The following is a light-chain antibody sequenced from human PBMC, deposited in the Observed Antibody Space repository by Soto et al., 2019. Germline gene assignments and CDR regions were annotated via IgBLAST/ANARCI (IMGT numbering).Light chain of an antibody. Sequence: QSVLTQPASVSGSXXXSXTXSCTGTSSDVGGYNYVSWYQQHPGKAPKLMIYDVSNRPSGVSNRFSGSKSGNTASLTISGLQAEDEADYYCSSYTSSSTLMVFGGGTKLTVL. CDR3: SSYTSSSTLMV. J-gene: IGLJ2*01. CDR1: SSDVGGYNY. V-gene: IGLV2-14*01. CDR2: DVS.